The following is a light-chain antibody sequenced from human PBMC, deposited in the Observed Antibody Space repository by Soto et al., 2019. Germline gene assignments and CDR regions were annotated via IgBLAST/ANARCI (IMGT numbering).Light chain of an antibody. CDR2: GAS. Sequence: ESVLARPPGTLSMSPGERATLSWGASQSVSSSYLAWYQQKPGQAPRLLIYGASSRATGIPDRFSGSGSRTDFTPTISRLEREDFAVYYWRQYGSSARMFRQGTKVDIK. J-gene: IGKJ1*01. CDR3: RQYGSSARM. V-gene: IGKV3-20*01. CDR1: QSVSSSY.